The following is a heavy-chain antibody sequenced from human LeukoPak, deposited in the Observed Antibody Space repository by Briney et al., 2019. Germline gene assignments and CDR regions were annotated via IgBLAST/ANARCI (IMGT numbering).Heavy chain of an antibody. Sequence: GGSLRLSCAASGFSISGYAVTWVRQAPGKGLEWVSGISGNDNTYQADSVKGRFTISRDNSKNTLTLLMNSLRVEDTAVYYCAKGYDYWSGYFDSWGQGTLVTVSS. CDR3: AKGYDYWSGYFDS. J-gene: IGHJ4*02. CDR2: ISGNDNT. D-gene: IGHD3-3*01. CDR1: GFSISGYA. V-gene: IGHV3-23*01.